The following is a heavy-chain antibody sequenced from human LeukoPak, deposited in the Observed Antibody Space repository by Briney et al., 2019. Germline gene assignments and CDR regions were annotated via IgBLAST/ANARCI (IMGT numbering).Heavy chain of an antibody. Sequence: GESLKISCKGSGYSFTSYWIGWVRQMPGKGLEWMGIIYPGDSDTRYSPSFQGQVTISADKSISTAYLQWSSLKASDTAMYYCARSPDSSGYYAPFDYWGQGTLVTVSS. V-gene: IGHV5-51*01. CDR3: ARSPDSSGYYAPFDY. CDR1: GYSFTSYW. D-gene: IGHD3-22*01. CDR2: IYPGDSDT. J-gene: IGHJ4*02.